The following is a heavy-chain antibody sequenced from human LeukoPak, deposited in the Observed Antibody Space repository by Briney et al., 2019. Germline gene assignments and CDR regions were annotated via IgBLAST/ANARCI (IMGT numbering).Heavy chain of an antibody. CDR1: GFAFSNYG. CDR3: ARVNWNDAPTDY. V-gene: IGHV3-48*01. J-gene: IGHJ4*02. Sequence: PGGSLRLSCAASGFAFSNYGINWVRQAPGKGLEWVSGITGSGVTTYYADSVKGRFTISRDNAKNSLYLQMNSLRAEDTAVYYCARVNWNDAPTDYWGQGTLVTVSS. D-gene: IGHD1-1*01. CDR2: ITGSGVTT.